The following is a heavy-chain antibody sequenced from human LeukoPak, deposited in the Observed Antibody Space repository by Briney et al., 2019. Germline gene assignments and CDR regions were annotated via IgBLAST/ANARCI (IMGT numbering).Heavy chain of an antibody. CDR1: GFTFSSYA. J-gene: IGHJ5*02. D-gene: IGHD3-22*01. CDR3: ARDTYYYDSSGYHNWFDP. Sequence: PGGSLRLSCAASGFTFSSYAMSWVRQAPGKGLEWVSAIRASGGSTYYADSVKGRFTISRDNAKNSLYLQMNSLRAEDTAVYYCARDTYYYDSSGYHNWFDPWGQGTLVTVSS. CDR2: IRASGGST. V-gene: IGHV3-23*01.